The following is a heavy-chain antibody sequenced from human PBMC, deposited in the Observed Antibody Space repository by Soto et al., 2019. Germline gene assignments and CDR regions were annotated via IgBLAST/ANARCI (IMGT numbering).Heavy chain of an antibody. CDR1: GFTFNNYA. V-gene: IGHV3-23*01. CDR2: IGGRGGNT. J-gene: IGHJ4*02. CDR3: AKPSAYGDFAGSFDS. D-gene: IGHD4-17*01. Sequence: EVHLLESGGGLVQRGGSLRLSCVASGFTFNNYAMNWVRQAPGKGLEWVSNIGGRGGNTFYADSIRGRITISRDNSKNTVYWQMNNRRVKDSAKYYCAKPSAYGDFAGSFDSWGQGTLVTVPP.